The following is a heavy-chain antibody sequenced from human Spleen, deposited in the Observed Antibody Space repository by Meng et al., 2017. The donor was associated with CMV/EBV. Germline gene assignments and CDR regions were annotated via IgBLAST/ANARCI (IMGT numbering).Heavy chain of an antibody. CDR2: ISSSSSYI. CDR3: ARAQVYYFDS. V-gene: IGHV3-21*01. D-gene: IGHD2-8*01. J-gene: IGHJ4*02. CDR1: GITFSSYS. Sequence: GGSLRLSCVASGITFSSYSMNWVRQAPGKGLEWVSSISSSSSYIYYADSVKGRFTIPRDNAENSLYLQMSSLRAEDTAVYYCARAQVYYFDSWGQGTLVTVSS.